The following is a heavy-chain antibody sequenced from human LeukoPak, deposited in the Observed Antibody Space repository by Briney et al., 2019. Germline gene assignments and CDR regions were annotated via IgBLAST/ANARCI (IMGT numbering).Heavy chain of an antibody. Sequence: SVKVSCKASGCTFSSYTISWVRQAPGQGLEWMGRIIPILGIANYAQKFQGRVTITADKSTSTAYMELSSLRSEDTAVYYCARYLYDTSGYYCYYMDVWGKGTTVTVSS. V-gene: IGHV1-69*02. CDR2: IIPILGIA. CDR3: ARYLYDTSGYYCYYMDV. J-gene: IGHJ6*03. D-gene: IGHD3-16*01. CDR1: GCTFSSYT.